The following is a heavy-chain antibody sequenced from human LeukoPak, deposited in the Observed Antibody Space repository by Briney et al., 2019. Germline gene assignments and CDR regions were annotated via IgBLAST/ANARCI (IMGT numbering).Heavy chain of an antibody. CDR1: GGSISSYY. J-gene: IGHJ4*02. CDR3: ARARTGEFSFDY. CDR2: IYYSGNT. Sequence: SETLSLTCTVSGGSISSYYWSWIRQPPGKGLEWIGYIYYSGNTNYNPSLKSRVTISADTSTNQFSLKLSSATAADTAVYYCARARTGEFSFDYWGQGTLVTVSS. V-gene: IGHV4-59*01. D-gene: IGHD3/OR15-3a*01.